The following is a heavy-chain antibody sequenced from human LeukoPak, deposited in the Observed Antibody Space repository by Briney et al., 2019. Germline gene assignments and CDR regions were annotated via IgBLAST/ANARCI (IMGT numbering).Heavy chain of an antibody. Sequence: SETLSLTCAVYGGSFSGYYWSWIRQPPGKGLEWIGEINHSGSTNYNPSLKSRVTISVDTSKNQFSLKLSSVTAADTAVYYCARGKARAGKRVERAPFDYWGQGTLVTVSP. CDR3: ARGKARAGKRVERAPFDY. J-gene: IGHJ4*02. D-gene: IGHD6-13*01. CDR1: GGSFSGYY. V-gene: IGHV4-34*01. CDR2: INHSGST.